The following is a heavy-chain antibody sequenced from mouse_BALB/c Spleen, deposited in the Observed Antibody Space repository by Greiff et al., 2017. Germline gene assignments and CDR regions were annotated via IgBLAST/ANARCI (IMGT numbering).Heavy chain of an antibody. CDR2: IYPGNGDT. CDR3: ARGAYYGNLFAY. V-gene: IGHV1-12*01. D-gene: IGHD2-10*01. J-gene: IGHJ3*01. Sequence: LQQPGAELVKPGASVKMSCKASGYTFTSYNMHWVKQTPGQGLEWIGAIYPGNGDTSYNQKFKGKATLTADKSSSTAYMQLSSLTSEDSAVYYCARGAYYGNLFAYWGQGTLVTVSA. CDR1: GYTFTSYN.